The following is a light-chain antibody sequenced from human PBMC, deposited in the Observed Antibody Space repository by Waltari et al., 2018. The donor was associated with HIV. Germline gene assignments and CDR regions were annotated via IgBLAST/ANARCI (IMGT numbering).Light chain of an antibody. CDR2: GAS. V-gene: IGKV1-39*01. CDR1: QNIDNF. CDR3: QQTYSGIT. Sequence: DVQVTQSPSSLSASVGDRVTITCRASQNIDNFLNWYQQKSGGASKLLIYGASSLQNGVPSRFSAGGSGTDFTLTISGVQPEDFAVYYCQQTYSGITFGPGTQVDVK. J-gene: IGKJ3*01.